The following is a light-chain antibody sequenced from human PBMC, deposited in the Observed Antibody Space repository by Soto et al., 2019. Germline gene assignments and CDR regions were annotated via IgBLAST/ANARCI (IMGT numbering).Light chain of an antibody. Sequence: QPVLTQPPSVSGAPGQRVTISCTGSSSNIGAGYDIHWYQQLPGTAPKLLIYANTNRPSGVPDRFSASKSGTSASLAVTGLRAGDEADYYCQSYDITLSGFVIFGGGTRSPS. CDR3: QSYDITLSGFVI. V-gene: IGLV1-40*01. CDR1: SSNIGAGYD. J-gene: IGLJ2*01. CDR2: ANT.